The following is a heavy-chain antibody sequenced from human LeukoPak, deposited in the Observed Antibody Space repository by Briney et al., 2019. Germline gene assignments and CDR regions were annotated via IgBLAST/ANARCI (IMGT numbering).Heavy chain of an antibody. J-gene: IGHJ3*02. CDR1: GGSVIIYY. Sequence: PSETLSLTCTVSGGSVIIYYWSWLRQPPGKGLQWIGYIYYSGNTNYNPSLKSRVTISVDTSKNQFSLKLSSMTAADTAVYYCARHGGITKVRGVLPAFDIWGQGTMVTVSS. CDR2: IYYSGNT. V-gene: IGHV4-59*08. CDR3: ARHGGITKVRGVLPAFDI. D-gene: IGHD3-10*01.